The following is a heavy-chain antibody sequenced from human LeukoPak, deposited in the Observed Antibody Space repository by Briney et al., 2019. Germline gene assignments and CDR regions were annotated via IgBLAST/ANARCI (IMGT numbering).Heavy chain of an antibody. D-gene: IGHD3-10*01. J-gene: IGHJ4*02. CDR3: ARGAMVRGVIITWFDY. Sequence: SETLSLTCTVSGGSISSHYWSWIRQPPGKGLEWIGYIYYSGSTNYNPSLKSRVTISVDTSKNQFSLKLSSVTAADTAVYYCARGAMVRGVIITWFDYWGQGTLVTVSS. V-gene: IGHV4-59*11. CDR1: GGSISSHY. CDR2: IYYSGST.